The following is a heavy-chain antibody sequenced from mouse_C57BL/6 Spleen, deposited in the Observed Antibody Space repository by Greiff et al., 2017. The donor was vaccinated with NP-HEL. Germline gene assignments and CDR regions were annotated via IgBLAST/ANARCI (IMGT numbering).Heavy chain of an antibody. CDR1: GFNIKDDY. D-gene: IGHD1-1*01. CDR3: TTGYYGSRWYFDV. J-gene: IGHJ1*03. CDR2: IDPENGDT. V-gene: IGHV14-4*01. Sequence: VQLQQSGAELVRPGASVKLSCTASGFNIKDDYMHWVKQRPEQGLEWIGWIDPENGDTEYASKFQGKATITADTSSNTAYLQLSSLTSEDPAVYYCTTGYYGSRWYFDVWGTGTTVTVSS.